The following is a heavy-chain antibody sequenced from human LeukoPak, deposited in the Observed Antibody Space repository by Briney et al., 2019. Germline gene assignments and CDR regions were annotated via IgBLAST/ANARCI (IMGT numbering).Heavy chain of an antibody. V-gene: IGHV3-64*01. CDR3: ARGSSSWYGYFDN. D-gene: IGHD6-13*01. CDR2: ISGNGGST. CDR1: GFTFSSSA. J-gene: IGHJ4*02. Sequence: GGSLRLSCAASGFTFSSSAMHWVRQAPGKGLEFVSGISGNGGSTDYGNSVKGRFTIYRDSTKNTLFLQMGSLRTEDMAVYYCARGSSSWYGYFDNWGQGTLVTVSS.